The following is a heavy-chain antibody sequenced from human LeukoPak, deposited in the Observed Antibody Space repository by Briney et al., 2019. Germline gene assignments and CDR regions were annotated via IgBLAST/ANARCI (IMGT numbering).Heavy chain of an antibody. D-gene: IGHD5-24*01. CDR1: XXXXTSYV. Sequence: GASVKXXCXXXXXXXTSYVIDWVRQAPGQGPEGMGWISAYNGNTNYAQKLQGRLTLTTDKSASTAYMELRSLKSDDTAVYYCRILSLTIPFDYWGQGTLVTVSP. CDR2: ISAYNGNT. J-gene: IGHJ4*02. V-gene: IGHV1-18*01. CDR3: RILSLTIPFDY.